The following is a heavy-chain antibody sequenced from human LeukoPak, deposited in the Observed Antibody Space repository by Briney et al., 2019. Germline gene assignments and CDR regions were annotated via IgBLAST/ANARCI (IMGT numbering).Heavy chain of an antibody. J-gene: IGHJ4*02. D-gene: IGHD5-12*01. Sequence: GGSLGLPCAAPGFPFSPYAMSGVCRAPGKGLEWASTISGSGGSTYYADSVKGRFTISRDNSKNALYLQMNSLRTEDTAVYYCANIGYSGYDWDYWGQGTLVTVSS. CDR2: ISGSGGST. CDR3: ANIGYSGYDWDY. V-gene: IGHV3-23*01. CDR1: GFPFSPYA.